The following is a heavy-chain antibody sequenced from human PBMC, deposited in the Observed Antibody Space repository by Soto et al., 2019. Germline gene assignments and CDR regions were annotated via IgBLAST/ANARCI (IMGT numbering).Heavy chain of an antibody. J-gene: IGHJ5*02. CDR2: IFSSGST. V-gene: IGHV4-4*07. D-gene: IGHD3-3*01. CDR3: ARVRDWFDP. CDR1: GGSITDYS. Sequence: SETLSLTCTVSGGSITDYSWVWIRQPAGKGLEWIGRIFSSGSTNYNPSLKGRITMSLDTSKNQFSLRLTSVTAADTAVYYCARVRDWFDPWGQGTLVTVSS.